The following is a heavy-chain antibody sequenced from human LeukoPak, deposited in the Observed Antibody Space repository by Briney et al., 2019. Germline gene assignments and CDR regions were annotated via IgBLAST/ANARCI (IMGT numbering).Heavy chain of an antibody. Sequence: GGSLRLSCSASGFTVSSNYMSWVRQAPGKGLEWVSVIYSGGSTYYADSVKGRFTISRDNSKNTLYLQMNSLRAEDTAVYYCAREGYYYVMDVWGQGTTVTVSS. CDR2: IYSGGST. V-gene: IGHV3-53*01. J-gene: IGHJ6*02. CDR3: AREGYYYVMDV. CDR1: GFTVSSNY.